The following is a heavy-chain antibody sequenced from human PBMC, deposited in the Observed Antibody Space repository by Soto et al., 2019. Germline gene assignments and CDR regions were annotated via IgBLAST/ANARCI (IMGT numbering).Heavy chain of an antibody. CDR3: ARGEGLSQALYYYYYMDV. CDR1: GYTFTSYA. J-gene: IGHJ6*03. V-gene: IGHV1-8*02. Sequence: ASVKVSCKASGYTFTSYAMHWVRQAPGQRLEWMGWMNANNGNTGYSQKFQGRVTMTRNTSISTAYMELSSLRSEDTAVYYCARGEGLSQALYYYYYMDVWGKGTTVTVSS. CDR2: MNANNGNT.